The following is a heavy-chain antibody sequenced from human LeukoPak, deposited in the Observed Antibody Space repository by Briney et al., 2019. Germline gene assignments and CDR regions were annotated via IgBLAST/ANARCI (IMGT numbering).Heavy chain of an antibody. D-gene: IGHD4-17*01. CDR1: GFTFSSYS. CDR2: ISSSSSYI. Sequence: PGGSLRLSCAASGFTFSSYSMNWVRQAPGKGLEWVSSISSSSSYIYYADSVKGRFTISRDNAKNSLYLQMNSLRAEDTAVYYCARDLYGDYVGYYYYYMDVWGKGTTVTVSS. CDR3: ARDLYGDYVGYYYYYMDV. V-gene: IGHV3-21*01. J-gene: IGHJ6*03.